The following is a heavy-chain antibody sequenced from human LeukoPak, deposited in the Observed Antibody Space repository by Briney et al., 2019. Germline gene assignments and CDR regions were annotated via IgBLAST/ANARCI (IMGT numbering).Heavy chain of an antibody. J-gene: IGHJ4*02. CDR3: AKPNDGDHWGYFTS. CDR1: GLTFNNYA. D-gene: IGHD4-17*01. V-gene: IGHV3-30*18. Sequence: GGSLRLSCEASGLTFNNYAMHWVRQASGKGLESMAFISYDGSKNLYLNSVKGRFTISRDNSQNTLYLQMNNMRVEDTAVYYCAKPNDGDHWGYFTSWGQGTLVTVSS. CDR2: ISYDGSKN.